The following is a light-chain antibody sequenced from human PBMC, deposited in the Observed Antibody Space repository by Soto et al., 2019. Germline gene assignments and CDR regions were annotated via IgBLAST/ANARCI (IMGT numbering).Light chain of an antibody. CDR1: QGIYNN. J-gene: IGKJ5*01. Sequence: DIQMTQSPSSLSASVGDRVTITCRASQGIYNNLAWYQQKPGKAPKLLIYAASTLEAGVPSRFSGSGSGTDFTLTISSLQPEDVATYYCHKYNSALVTFGQGTRLEIK. CDR2: AAS. CDR3: HKYNSALVT. V-gene: IGKV1-27*01.